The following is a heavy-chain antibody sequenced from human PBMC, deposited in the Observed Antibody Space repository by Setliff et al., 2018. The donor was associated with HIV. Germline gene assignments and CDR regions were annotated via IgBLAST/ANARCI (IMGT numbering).Heavy chain of an antibody. V-gene: IGHV4-39*01. Sequence: NPSETLSLTCTITNASAGSSEFYWGWIRQSPGKGLEWIGTIYYSGSTYLNPSLKSRVTISVDTSKNQLSLSVQSVTAADTAVYYCVRRGGAYDLYFDFWGQGTLVTVSS. CDR2: IYYSGST. D-gene: IGHD5-12*01. J-gene: IGHJ4*02. CDR1: NASAGSSEFY. CDR3: VRRGGAYDLYFDF.